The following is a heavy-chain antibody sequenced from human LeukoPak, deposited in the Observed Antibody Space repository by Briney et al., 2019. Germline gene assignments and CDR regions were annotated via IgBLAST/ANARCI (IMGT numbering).Heavy chain of an antibody. V-gene: IGHV3-30*02. Sequence: GGSLRLSCAASGLTFSSYSMNWLRQAPGKGLEWVAFIRYDGSNKYYADSVKGRFTISRDNSKNTLYLQMNSLRAEDTAVYYCAKGPGARGSITIFVVAEIDYWGQGTLVTVSS. D-gene: IGHD3-3*01. CDR3: AKGPGARGSITIFVVAEIDY. CDR1: GLTFSSYS. CDR2: IRYDGSNK. J-gene: IGHJ4*02.